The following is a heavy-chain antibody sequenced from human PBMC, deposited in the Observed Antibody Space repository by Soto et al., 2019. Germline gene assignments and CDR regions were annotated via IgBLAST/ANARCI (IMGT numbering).Heavy chain of an antibody. CDR1: GGSFSGYY. J-gene: IGHJ4*02. CDR2: INHSGST. D-gene: IGHD6-13*01. CDR3: ARGCIAAAGRPQSYYFDY. V-gene: IGHV4-34*01. Sequence: SETLSLTCTVYGGSFSGYYWSWIRQPPGKGLEWIGEINHSGSTNYNPSLKSRVTISVDTSKNQFSLKLTSVTAADTSAYYCARGCIAAAGRPQSYYFDYWSQGTLVTVSS.